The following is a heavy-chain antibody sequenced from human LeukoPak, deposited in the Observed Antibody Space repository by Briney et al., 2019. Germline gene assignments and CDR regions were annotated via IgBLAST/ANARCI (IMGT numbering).Heavy chain of an antibody. CDR3: ARSGSYSYNWFDP. Sequence: SQTLSLTCTVSGGSISSGDYYWSWIRQPPGKGLEWIGYIYYSGSTDYNPSLKSRVTISVDTSKKQFSLKLSSVTAADTAVYYCARSGSYSYNWFDPWGQGTLVTVSS. CDR2: IYYSGST. V-gene: IGHV4-30-4*01. CDR1: GGSISSGDYY. J-gene: IGHJ5*02. D-gene: IGHD1-26*01.